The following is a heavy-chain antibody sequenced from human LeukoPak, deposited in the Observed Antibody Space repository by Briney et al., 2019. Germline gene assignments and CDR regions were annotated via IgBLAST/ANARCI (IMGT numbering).Heavy chain of an antibody. CDR1: GYSISSGYY. J-gene: IGHJ4*02. V-gene: IGHV4-38-2*01. Sequence: SETLSLTCAVSGYSISSGYYWGWIRQPPGKGLEWIGSIYHSGSTYYNPSLKSRVTISVDTSKNQFSLKLSPVTAADTAVYYCARLIVRATRYFDYWGQGTLVTVSS. D-gene: IGHD1-26*01. CDR3: ARLIVRATRYFDY. CDR2: IYHSGST.